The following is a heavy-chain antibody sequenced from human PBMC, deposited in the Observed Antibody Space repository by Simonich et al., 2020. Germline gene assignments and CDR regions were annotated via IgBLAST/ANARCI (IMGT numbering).Heavy chain of an antibody. J-gene: IGHJ3*02. V-gene: IGHV1-18*01. CDR2: RSDENGNT. Sequence: QVQLVQSGAEVKKPGASVKVSCKASGYTFTSYGISWVRQAPGQGLEWMGWRSDENGNTNNAQKHKGRVTMTTYTSTGTAYMELRSLRSDDTAVYYCARSTTGTTAFDIWGQGTMVTVSS. CDR3: ARSTTGTTAFDI. D-gene: IGHD1-1*01. CDR1: GYTFTSYG.